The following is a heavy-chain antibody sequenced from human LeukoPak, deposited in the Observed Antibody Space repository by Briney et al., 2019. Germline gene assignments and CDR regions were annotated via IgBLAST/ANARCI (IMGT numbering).Heavy chain of an antibody. Sequence: SETLSLTCTVSGGSISNYYWSWIRQPAGKGLEWIGRIYTSGSTNYNPSLKSRVTISVDTSKNQFSLKLSSVTAADTAVYYCAREPRPIVVVPAAIMGAFDIWGQGTMVTVSS. J-gene: IGHJ3*02. CDR1: GGSISNYY. V-gene: IGHV4-4*07. D-gene: IGHD2-2*01. CDR3: AREPRPIVVVPAAIMGAFDI. CDR2: IYTSGST.